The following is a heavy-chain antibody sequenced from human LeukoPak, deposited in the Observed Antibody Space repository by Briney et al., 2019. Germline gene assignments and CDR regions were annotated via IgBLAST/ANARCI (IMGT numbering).Heavy chain of an antibody. CDR3: AKASSGYYAFDY. CDR2: ISPGGHST. D-gene: IGHD3-22*01. Sequence: GGSLRLSCAASGFTFSSYAMSWVRQAPGKGLDWVSTISPGGHSTYYADSVKGRFTISSDNSEKTLNLQMSSLRVEDTAVYYCAKASSGYYAFDYWGQGTLVTVSP. V-gene: IGHV3-23*01. J-gene: IGHJ4*02. CDR1: GFTFSSYA.